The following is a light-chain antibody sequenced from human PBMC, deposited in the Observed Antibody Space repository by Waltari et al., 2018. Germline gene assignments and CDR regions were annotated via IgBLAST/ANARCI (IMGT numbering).Light chain of an antibody. CDR3: QQYYSTRPLT. CDR2: LIS. Sequence: DIQMTQSPSSLSASVGDRVTITCRASQDISNLVAWFQQKPGKAPKPLVYLISTLQSGVPSRFSGSGSGTNFTLTISSLQAEDVAVYYCQQYYSTRPLTFGGGTKVEIK. V-gene: IGKV1-16*01. CDR1: QDISNL. J-gene: IGKJ4*01.